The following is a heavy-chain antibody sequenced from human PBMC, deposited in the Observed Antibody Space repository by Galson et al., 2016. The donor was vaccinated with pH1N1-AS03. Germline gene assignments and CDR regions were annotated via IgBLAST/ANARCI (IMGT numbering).Heavy chain of an antibody. V-gene: IGHV3-23*01. CDR2: IIGAGGVP. D-gene: IGHD5/OR15-5a*01. CDR1: GFTFSSYA. Sequence: SLRLSCAASGFTFSSYAMSWVRQAPGKGLEWVASIIGAGGVPYYAGSVKGRFAVSRDTSENTVYLQLDRLRAEDTAVYYCAKDLRSKIKVSGFDYWGQGALVTVSS. J-gene: IGHJ4*02. CDR3: AKDLRSKIKVSGFDY.